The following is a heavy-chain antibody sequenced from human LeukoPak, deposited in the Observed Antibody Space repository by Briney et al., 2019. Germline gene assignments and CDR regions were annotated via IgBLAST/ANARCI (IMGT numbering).Heavy chain of an antibody. CDR3: ARDRRTGRRIGYYYYMDV. J-gene: IGHJ6*03. CDR1: GFTVSSNY. CDR2: IYSGGST. Sequence: GGSLRLSCAASGFTVSSNYMSWVRQAPGKGLEWVSVIYSGGSTYYSDSVKGRFTVSRDNSKNTLYLQMNSLRAEDTAVYYCARDRRTGRRIGYYYYMDVWGKGTTVTVSS. V-gene: IGHV3-66*02. D-gene: IGHD1-14*01.